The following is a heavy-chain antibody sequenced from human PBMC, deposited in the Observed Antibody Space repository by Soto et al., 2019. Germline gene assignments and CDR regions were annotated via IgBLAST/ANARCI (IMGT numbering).Heavy chain of an antibody. D-gene: IGHD6-13*01. J-gene: IGHJ6*02. Sequence: WETLSLTCTVSGGSISSYYWSWVRQPPGKGLEWIGYIYYSGSTNYNPSLKSRVTISVDTSKNQFSLKLSSVTAADTAVYYCARGQQLVRDYYYGMDVWGQGTTVTVSS. CDR2: IYYSGST. V-gene: IGHV4-59*01. CDR1: GGSISSYY. CDR3: ARGQQLVRDYYYGMDV.